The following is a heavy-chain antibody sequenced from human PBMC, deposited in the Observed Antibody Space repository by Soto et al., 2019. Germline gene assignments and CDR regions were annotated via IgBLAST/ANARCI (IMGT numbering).Heavy chain of an antibody. V-gene: IGHV1-3*01. J-gene: IGHJ5*02. CDR3: VRAMVVTQNWFDP. Sequence: ASVKVSCKALRYTFTMYAIHWLRQAPGQRLEWMGWINPGNDITRYSDSFQDRVTITSDTSATTVHMELSSLRSEDTAVYYCVRAMVVTQNWFDPWGQGTLVTVSS. D-gene: IGHD2-21*02. CDR2: INPGNDIT. CDR1: RYTFTMYA.